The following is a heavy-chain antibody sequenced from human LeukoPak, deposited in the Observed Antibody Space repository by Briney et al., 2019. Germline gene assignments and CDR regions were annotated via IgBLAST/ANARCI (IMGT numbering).Heavy chain of an antibody. V-gene: IGHV4-4*07. Sequence: KPSETLSLTCTVSGGSISNYYWSWIRQPAGKGLEWIGRIYTSGSTNYNPSLKSRVTMSVDTSKNQFSLKLSSVTAADTAVYYCARDDISGRGGGIDCWGQGTLVTVSS. CDR3: ARDDISGRGGGIDC. D-gene: IGHD1-14*01. CDR1: GGSISNYY. J-gene: IGHJ4*02. CDR2: IYTSGST.